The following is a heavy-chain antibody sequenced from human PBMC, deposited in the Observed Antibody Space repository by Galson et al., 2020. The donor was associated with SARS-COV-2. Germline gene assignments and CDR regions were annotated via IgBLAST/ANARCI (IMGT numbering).Heavy chain of an antibody. V-gene: IGHV3-7*03. D-gene: IGHD1-26*01. J-gene: IGHJ4*02. CDR3: ATDRSYVTVDY. Sequence: GGSLRLSCAASGFSFSTYWMTWVRQAPGKGLELVANINQDGNRKYHVDSVKGRFTISRDNAKNSLYLEINSLRAEDTAMYYCATDRSYVTVDYAGQGSRLTVSA. CDR1: GFSFSTYW. CDR2: INQDGNRK.